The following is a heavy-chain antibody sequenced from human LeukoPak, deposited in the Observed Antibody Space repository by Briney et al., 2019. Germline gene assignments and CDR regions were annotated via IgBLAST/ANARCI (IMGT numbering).Heavy chain of an antibody. D-gene: IGHD3-10*01. CDR3: ARDGVLLWFGEFTARNWFDP. CDR1: GYTFTGYY. Sequence: ASVKVSCKASGYTFTGYYMHWVRQAPGQGLEWMGWINPNSGGTNYAQKFQGRVTMTRDTSISTAYMKLSRLRSDDTAVYYCARDGVLLWFGEFTARNWFDPWGQGTLVTVSS. J-gene: IGHJ5*02. CDR2: INPNSGGT. V-gene: IGHV1-2*02.